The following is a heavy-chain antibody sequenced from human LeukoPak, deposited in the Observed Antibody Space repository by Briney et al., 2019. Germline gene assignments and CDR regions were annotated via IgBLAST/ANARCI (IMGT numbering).Heavy chain of an antibody. V-gene: IGHV1-18*01. CDR1: GYTFTSYG. J-gene: IGHJ4*02. Sequence: ASVKVSCKTSGYTFTSYGISWVRQAPGQGLEWMGWISGYNGNTDYAQNLQGRVTMTTDTSTSTANMELRSLRSDDTAVYYCARYSVLSSSCACWGQGTLVTVSS. CDR3: ARYSVLSSSCAC. CDR2: ISGYNGNT. D-gene: IGHD6-13*01.